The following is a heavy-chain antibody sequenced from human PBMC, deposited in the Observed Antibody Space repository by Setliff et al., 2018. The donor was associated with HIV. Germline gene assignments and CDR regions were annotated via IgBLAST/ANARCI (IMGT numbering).Heavy chain of an antibody. CDR3: ARGGTSSNWFDP. D-gene: IGHD2-2*01. CDR2: IYNSVTT. V-gene: IGHV4-59*01. J-gene: IGHJ5*02. Sequence: SETLSLTCIVSGASISSNTWSWIRQAPGKGLQWIGFIYNSVTTNYNPSLKSRVTISLDTSKNQFSLKLTSLTAADTAVYYCARGGTSSNWFDPWGQGTLVTVSS. CDR1: GASISSNT.